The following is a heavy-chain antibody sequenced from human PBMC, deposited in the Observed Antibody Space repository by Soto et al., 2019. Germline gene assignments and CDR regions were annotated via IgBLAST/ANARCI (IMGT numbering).Heavy chain of an antibody. CDR3: ARISITGTTDWFDP. J-gene: IGHJ5*02. CDR2: INHSGST. V-gene: IGHV4-34*01. CDR1: GGSFSGYY. Sequence: SETLSLTCAVYGGSFSGYYWSWIRQPPGKGLEWIGEINHSGSTNYNPSLKGRVTISVDTSKNQFSLKLSSVTAADTAVYYCARISITGTTDWFDPWGQGTLVTVSS. D-gene: IGHD1-7*01.